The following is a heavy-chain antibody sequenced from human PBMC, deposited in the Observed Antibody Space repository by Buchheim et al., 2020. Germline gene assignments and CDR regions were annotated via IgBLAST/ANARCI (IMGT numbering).Heavy chain of an antibody. CDR1: GFTFSNYA. D-gene: IGHD5-12*01. J-gene: IGHJ4*02. CDR2: ISGSGGST. V-gene: IGHV3-23*01. Sequence: EVQLLESGGGLVQPGGSLRLSCAASGFTFSNYAMSWVRQAPGKGLEWVSAISGSGGSTFYADSVKGRFTISRDNSKNTLYLQMNSLRAEDTAIYYCANLLNSGYAREPFDYWRQGTL. CDR3: ANLLNSGYAREPFDY.